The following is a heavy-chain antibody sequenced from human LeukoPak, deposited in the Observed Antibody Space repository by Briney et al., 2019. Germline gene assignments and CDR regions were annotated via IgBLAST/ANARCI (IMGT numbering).Heavy chain of an antibody. V-gene: IGHV3-23*01. CDR3: AKDGLYDFWSGYPPYYFDY. Sequence: PGGSLRLSCAASGFTFSNYAMSWVRQAPGKGLEWVSAISGSGGSTYYADSVKGRFTISRDNSKNTLYLQMNSLRAEDAAVYHCAKDGLYDFWSGYPPYYFDYWGQGTLVTVSS. J-gene: IGHJ4*02. CDR1: GFTFSNYA. D-gene: IGHD3-3*01. CDR2: ISGSGGST.